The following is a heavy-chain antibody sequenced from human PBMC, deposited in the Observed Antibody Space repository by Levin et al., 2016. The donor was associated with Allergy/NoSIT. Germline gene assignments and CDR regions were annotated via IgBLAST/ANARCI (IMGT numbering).Heavy chain of an antibody. J-gene: IGHJ6*02. D-gene: IGHD3-3*01. CDR3: ARGSYYDFWSGYQRSYGMDV. V-gene: IGHV3-21*01. CDR1: GFTFSSYS. Sequence: GESLKISCAASGFTFSSYSMNWVRQAPGKGLEWVSSISSSSSYIYYADSVKGRFTISRDNAKNSLYLQMNSLRAEDTAVYYCARGSYYDFWSGYQRSYGMDVWGQGTTVTVSS. CDR2: ISSSSSYI.